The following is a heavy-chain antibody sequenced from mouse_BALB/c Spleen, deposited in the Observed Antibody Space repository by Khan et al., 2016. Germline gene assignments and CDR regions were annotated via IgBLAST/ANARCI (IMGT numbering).Heavy chain of an antibody. J-gene: IGHJ3*01. V-gene: IGHV3-2*02. Sequence: VQLKESGPGLVKPSQSLSLTCTVTGYSITSDYAWNWIRQFPGNKLEWMGYISYSGITSCNPSLKSRISITRDTSTNQFFLQLISVTTEDTATYYCAYDGYYAWFPYWGQGTLVTVSA. CDR1: GYSITSDYA. D-gene: IGHD2-3*01. CDR3: AYDGYYAWFPY. CDR2: ISYSGIT.